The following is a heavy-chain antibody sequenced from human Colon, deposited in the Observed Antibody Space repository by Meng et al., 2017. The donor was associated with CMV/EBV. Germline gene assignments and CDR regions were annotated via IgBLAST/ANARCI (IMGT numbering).Heavy chain of an antibody. Sequence: GESLKISCAASGFTFSDYYMNWIRQAPGKGLEWVSFISHSGRTIYYADSVKGRFTISRDNAKNSLYLQIERLRADDTAVYYCARARVHSSASDFDYWGRGTLVTVSS. CDR1: GFTFSDYY. CDR3: ARARVHSSASDFDY. J-gene: IGHJ4*02. CDR2: ISHSGRTI. V-gene: IGHV3-11*04. D-gene: IGHD6-6*01.